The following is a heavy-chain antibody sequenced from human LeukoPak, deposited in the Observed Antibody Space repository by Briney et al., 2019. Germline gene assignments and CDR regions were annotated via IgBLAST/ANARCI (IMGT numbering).Heavy chain of an antibody. Sequence: ASETLSLTCAVYGGSFSGYYWSWIRQPPGKGLEWIGEINHSGSTNYNPSLKSRVTMSVDTSKNQFSLKLSSVTAADTAVYYCARGLQTISQTNWGQGTLVTVSS. J-gene: IGHJ4*02. D-gene: IGHD1-1*01. CDR2: INHSGST. CDR3: ARGLQTISQTN. CDR1: GGSFSGYY. V-gene: IGHV4-34*01.